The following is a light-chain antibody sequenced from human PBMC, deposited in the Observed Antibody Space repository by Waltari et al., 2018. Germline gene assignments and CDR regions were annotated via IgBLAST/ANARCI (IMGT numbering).Light chain of an antibody. CDR2: AAS. J-gene: IGKJ1*01. CDR1: QGIANY. V-gene: IGKV1-39*01. Sequence: DIQMTQSPSSLSASIGDRVTITCRAIQGIANYLNWYQQKPGKAPNLLIYAASTLQSGVPSRFSGSGSGTDFTLTISSLQREDFGVYYCQQSYRIPRTFGQGTKVEIK. CDR3: QQSYRIPRT.